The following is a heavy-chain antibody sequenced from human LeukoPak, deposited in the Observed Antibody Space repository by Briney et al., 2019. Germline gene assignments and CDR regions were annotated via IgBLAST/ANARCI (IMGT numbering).Heavy chain of an antibody. CDR3: ARHSGYHSTMYLDY. V-gene: IGHV1-69*06. CDR1: GGTFNSYA. J-gene: IGHJ4*02. Sequence: GASVKVSCKTSGGTFNSYAISWVRQAPGQGLEWMGGITAIFRTTNYAQKFQGRVTITADKSMSTVYMELSSLRSEDTAVYYCARHSGYHSTMYLDYWGQGTLVTVSS. CDR2: ITAIFRTT. D-gene: IGHD3-22*01.